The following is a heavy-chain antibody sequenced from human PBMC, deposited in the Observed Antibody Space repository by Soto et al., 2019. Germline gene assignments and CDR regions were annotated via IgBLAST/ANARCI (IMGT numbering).Heavy chain of an antibody. CDR2: IIPIFGTA. J-gene: IGHJ3*02. CDR1: GGTFSSYA. D-gene: IGHD1-26*01. CDR3: ARDQPSIVGATTNAFDI. Sequence: QVQLVQSGAEVKKPGSSVKVSCKASGGTFSSYAISWVRQAPGQGLEWMGGIIPIFGTANYAQKIQGRVTITADKTTSTAYMELSSLRSEDTAVYYCARDQPSIVGATTNAFDIWGQGTMVTVSS. V-gene: IGHV1-69*06.